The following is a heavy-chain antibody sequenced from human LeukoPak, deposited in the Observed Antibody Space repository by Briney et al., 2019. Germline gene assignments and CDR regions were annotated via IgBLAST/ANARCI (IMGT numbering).Heavy chain of an antibody. J-gene: IGHJ4*02. D-gene: IGHD4-17*01. CDR2: ISSSSSYI. CDR1: GFIFSSYS. CDR3: ARDITDGATYFDY. Sequence: GGSLRLSCAASGFIFSSYSMNWVRQAPGKGLEWVSSISSSSSYIYYADSVKGRFTISRDNAKNSLYLQMNSLRAEDTAVYYCARDITDGATYFDYWGQGTLVTVSS. V-gene: IGHV3-21*01.